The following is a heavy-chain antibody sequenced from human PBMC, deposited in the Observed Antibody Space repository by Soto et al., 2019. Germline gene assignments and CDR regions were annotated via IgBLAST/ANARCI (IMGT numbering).Heavy chain of an antibody. Sequence: EVQLVESGGGLAKPGGSLSLSCAASGFTFISYSMNWFRQAPGKGLEWVSSISSSSSYIYYADSVKGRFTITRDNAKNSLYLQMNSLRAEDTAVYYCARDRAAAPDGMDVWGQGTTVTVSS. CDR1: GFTFISYS. V-gene: IGHV3-21*01. CDR3: ARDRAAAPDGMDV. J-gene: IGHJ6*02. D-gene: IGHD6-13*01. CDR2: ISSSSSYI.